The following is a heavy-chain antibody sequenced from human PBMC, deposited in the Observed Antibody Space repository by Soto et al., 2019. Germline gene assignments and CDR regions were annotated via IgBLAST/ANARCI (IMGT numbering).Heavy chain of an antibody. V-gene: IGHV4-4*07. J-gene: IGHJ4*02. CDR2: IYTSGST. Sequence: VTLSLTCTVSGGSISSYYWSWIRQPAGKGLEWIGRIYTSGSTNYNPSLKSRVTMSVDTSKNQFSLKLSSVTAADTAVYYCAREGLEPGLFDYWGQGTLVTVSS. CDR1: GGSISSYY. CDR3: AREGLEPGLFDY. D-gene: IGHD1-1*01.